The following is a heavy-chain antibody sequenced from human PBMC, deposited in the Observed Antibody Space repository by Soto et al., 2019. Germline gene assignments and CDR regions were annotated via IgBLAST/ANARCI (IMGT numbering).Heavy chain of an antibody. CDR1: GFPFSIYS. Sequence: EVQLVESGGGLVQPGGSLRLTCVASGFPFSIYSMNWVRQAPGKGLEWSSYITSDTNTIKYADSVKGRFTISRDNAKNLVYLQMNSLRDEDTAVYFCARSVEGHFDYWGQGILVTVSS. V-gene: IGHV3-48*02. D-gene: IGHD6-19*01. J-gene: IGHJ4*02. CDR3: ARSVEGHFDY. CDR2: ITSDTNTI.